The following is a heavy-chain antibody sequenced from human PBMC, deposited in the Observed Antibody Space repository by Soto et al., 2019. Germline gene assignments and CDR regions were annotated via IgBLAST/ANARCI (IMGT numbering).Heavy chain of an antibody. J-gene: IGHJ3*02. CDR2: IKPNSGGT. D-gene: IGHD3-9*01. V-gene: IGHV1-2*04. CDR1: GYTFTGYH. Sequence: ASMKVFRKASGYTFTGYHMHRVRQAPGPRLEWKGKIKPNSGGTNYAQKFQGWVTMTRATSISTAYMELSRLRSDDTAVYYCASGRLTYYDILTGPEDAFDICGQETMVTVSS. CDR3: ASGRLTYYDILTGPEDAFDI.